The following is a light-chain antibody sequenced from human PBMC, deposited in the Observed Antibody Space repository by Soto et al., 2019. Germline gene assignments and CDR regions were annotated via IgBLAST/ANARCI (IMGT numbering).Light chain of an antibody. Sequence: EIVMTQSPATLSVSPGESATLSCRASQSVSSYLAWYQQKPGQAPSLLIYAASTRATGIPVRFSGSGSETELTITIRSLQSEDSELDVGHQYNNWPWTFGQGTKVDIK. CDR2: AAS. CDR3: HQYNNWPWT. V-gene: IGKV3-15*01. CDR1: QSVSSY. J-gene: IGKJ1*01.